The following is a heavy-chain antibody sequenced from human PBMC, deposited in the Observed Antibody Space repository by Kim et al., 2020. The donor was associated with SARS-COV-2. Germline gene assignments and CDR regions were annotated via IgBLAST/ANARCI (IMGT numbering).Heavy chain of an antibody. D-gene: IGHD3-3*01. J-gene: IGHJ6*02. CDR2: IKQDGSEK. CDR3: ARNYDFYYYYYGMDV. V-gene: IGHV3-7*03. CDR1: GFTFSSYW. Sequence: GGSLRLSCAASGFTFSSYWMSWVRQAPGKGLEWVANIKQDGSEKYYVDSVKGRFTISRDNAKNSLYLQMNSLRAEDTAVYYCARNYDFYYYYYGMDVWGQGTTVTVSS.